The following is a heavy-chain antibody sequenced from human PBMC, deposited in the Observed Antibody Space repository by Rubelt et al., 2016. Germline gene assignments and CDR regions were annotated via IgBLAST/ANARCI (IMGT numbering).Heavy chain of an antibody. CDR2: ISSSSSYI. Sequence: GSSISSSSSYIYYADSVKGRFTISRDNAKNSLYLQMNSLRAEDTALYYCARGLAAAGAYYSDYWGQGTLVTVSS. CDR3: ARGLAAAGAYYSDY. J-gene: IGHJ4*02. V-gene: IGHV3-21*04. D-gene: IGHD6-13*01.